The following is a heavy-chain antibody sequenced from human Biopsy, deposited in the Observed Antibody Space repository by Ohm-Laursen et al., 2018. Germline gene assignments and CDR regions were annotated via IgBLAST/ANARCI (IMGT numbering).Heavy chain of an antibody. CDR1: GGSIGGSGDY. Sequence: QTLSLTCAVSGGSIGGSGDYWSWIRQPPGKGLEWIGYISDTGTTNYNPSLRGRVAMSVDTSKNQFSLQLTSVTAADTAMFFCARLFRLDDYWNDDPPDGFDVWGQGTMVTVSS. CDR3: ARLFRLDDYWNDDPPDGFDV. D-gene: IGHD3-3*01. J-gene: IGHJ3*01. CDR2: ISDTGTT. V-gene: IGHV4-61*08.